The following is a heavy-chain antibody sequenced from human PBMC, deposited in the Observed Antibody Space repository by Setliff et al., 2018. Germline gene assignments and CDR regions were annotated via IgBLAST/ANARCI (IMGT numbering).Heavy chain of an antibody. CDR1: GFTFSSYA. D-gene: IGHD2-21*02. V-gene: IGHV3-30*04. Sequence: PGGSLRLSCAASGFTFSSYAMHWVRQAPGKGLEWVAVISYDGSNKYYADSVKGRFTISRDNSKNTLYLQMDSLRAEDTAVYYCVRNWVTAQHYYYGMDVWGQGTTVTVS. CDR2: ISYDGSNK. J-gene: IGHJ6*02. CDR3: VRNWVTAQHYYYGMDV.